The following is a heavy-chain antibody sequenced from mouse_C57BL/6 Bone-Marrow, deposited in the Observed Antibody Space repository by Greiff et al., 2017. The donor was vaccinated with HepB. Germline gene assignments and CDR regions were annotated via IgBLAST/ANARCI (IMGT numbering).Heavy chain of an antibody. V-gene: IGHV1-15*01. Sequence: QVQLQQSGAELVRPGASVTLSCKASGYTFTDYEMHWVKQTPVHGLEWIGAIDPETGGTAYNQKFKGKAILTADKSSSTAYMELRSLTSEDSAVYYCTRWGIITTVVENYFDYWGQGTTLTVSS. CDR1: GYTFTDYE. CDR3: TRWGIITTVVENYFDY. D-gene: IGHD1-1*01. J-gene: IGHJ2*01. CDR2: IDPETGGT.